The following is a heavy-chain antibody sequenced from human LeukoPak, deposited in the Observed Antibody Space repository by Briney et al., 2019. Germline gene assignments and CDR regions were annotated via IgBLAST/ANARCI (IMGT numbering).Heavy chain of an antibody. D-gene: IGHD3-10*02. CDR2: ISSSGSTI. CDR3: AELGITMIGGV. J-gene: IGHJ6*04. V-gene: IGHV3-48*03. Sequence: GGSLRLSCAASGFTFDDYGMSWVRQAPGKGLEWVSYISSSGSTIYYADSVKGRFTISRDNAKNSLYLQMNSLRAEDTAVYYCAELGITMIGGVWGKGTAVTISS. CDR1: GFTFDDYG.